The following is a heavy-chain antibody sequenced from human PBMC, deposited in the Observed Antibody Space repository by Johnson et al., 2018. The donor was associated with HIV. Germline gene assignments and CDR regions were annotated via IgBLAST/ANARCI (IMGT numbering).Heavy chain of an antibody. CDR1: VFTFSSYW. CDR3: ARSGPNWAFDF. J-gene: IGHJ3*01. Sequence: VKLVESGGGLVQPGGSLILSCAASVFTFSSYWMHWVRQAPGKGLVWVSRISSDGTDTYYADSVKGRFTISRDNARNTMFVQMKSLRAEDTAVYYCARSGPNWAFDFWGQGTMVTVSS. D-gene: IGHD1-1*01. CDR2: ISSDGTDT. V-gene: IGHV3-74*02.